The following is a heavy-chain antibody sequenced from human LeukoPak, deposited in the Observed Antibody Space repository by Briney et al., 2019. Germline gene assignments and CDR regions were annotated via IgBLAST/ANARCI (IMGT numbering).Heavy chain of an antibody. V-gene: IGHV4-61*01. CDR3: ARGHVNDYFDY. Sequence: SETLSLTCTVSGGSVSSGSYYWSWIRQPPGKGLEWIGYIYYSGSTNYNPSLKSRVTISVDTSKNQFSLKLSSVTAADTAVYYCARGHVNDYFDYWGQGTLVTVSS. CDR1: GGSVSSGSYY. J-gene: IGHJ4*02. CDR2: IYYSGST.